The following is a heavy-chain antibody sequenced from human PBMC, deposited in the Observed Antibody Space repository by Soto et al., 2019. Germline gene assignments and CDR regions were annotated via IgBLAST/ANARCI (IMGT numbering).Heavy chain of an antibody. J-gene: IGHJ6*02. CDR3: PSVSGGCFVACQNYHHYGMDF. V-gene: IGHV4-59*01. D-gene: IGHD2-15*01. CDR2: IYYSGST. Sequence: PSENPSLTCTVSGGSIGSYYWSWIRQPPGKGLEWIGYIYYSGSTNYNPSLESRVTISVDTSKNQFSLKLSSVTAADTAVYYCPSVSGGCFVACQNYHHYGMDFRGQGTTVT. CDR1: GGSIGSYY.